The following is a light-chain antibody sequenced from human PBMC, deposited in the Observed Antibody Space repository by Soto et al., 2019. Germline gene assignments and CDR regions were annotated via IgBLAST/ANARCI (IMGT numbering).Light chain of an antibody. CDR3: QQYYSTPKT. CDR1: QSVLYSSNNKNY. V-gene: IGKV4-1*01. J-gene: IGKJ4*01. CDR2: WAS. Sequence: DIVMTQSPDSLAVSLGERATINCKSSQSVLYSSNNKNYLAWYQQKPGQPPKLLIYWASTRESGVPDRFSGSGSGTDFTLNISSLQAEDVAVYYCQQYYSTPKTFGGGTKVDIK.